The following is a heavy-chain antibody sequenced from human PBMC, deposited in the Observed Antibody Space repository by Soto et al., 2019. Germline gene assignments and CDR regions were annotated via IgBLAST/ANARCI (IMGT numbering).Heavy chain of an antibody. V-gene: IGHV4-39*01. Sequence: QLQLQESGPGLVKPSETLSLTCTVSGGSISSSSYYWGWIRQPPGKGLEWIGSIYYSGSTYYNPSLKSRVTISVDTSKNQLSLKLSSVTAADTAVYYCARHVVVGPAHPSFDYLGQGTLVTVSS. CDR1: GGSISSSSYY. J-gene: IGHJ4*02. CDR3: ARHVVVGPAHPSFDY. D-gene: IGHD2-2*01. CDR2: IYYSGST.